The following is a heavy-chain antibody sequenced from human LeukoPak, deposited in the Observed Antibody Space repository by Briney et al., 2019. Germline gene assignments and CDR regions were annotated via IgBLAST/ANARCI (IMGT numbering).Heavy chain of an antibody. CDR3: AVSGGSYYYFDY. CDR1: GYTFTGYY. J-gene: IGHJ4*02. V-gene: IGHV1-2*06. CDR2: INPNSGGT. D-gene: IGHD1-26*01. Sequence: ASVKVSCKASGYTFTGYYMHWVRQAPGQGLEWMGRINPNSGGTNYAQKFQGRVTMTRDTSISTAYMELSSLRSEDTAVYYCAVSGGSYYYFDYWGQGTLVTVSS.